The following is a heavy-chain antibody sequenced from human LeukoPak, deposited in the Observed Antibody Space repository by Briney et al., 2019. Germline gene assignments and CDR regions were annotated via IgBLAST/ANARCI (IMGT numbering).Heavy chain of an antibody. CDR2: IKQDGSEK. CDR1: GLTFSSYW. V-gene: IGHV3-7*03. CDR3: ARLVRGYYFDY. Sequence: GGSLRLSCAASGLTFSSYWMSWVRQAPGKGLEWVANIKQDGSEKYYVDSVKGRFTISRDNAKNSLYLQMNSLRAEDTAVYYCARLVRGYYFDYWGQGTLVTVSS. D-gene: IGHD3-10*01. J-gene: IGHJ4*02.